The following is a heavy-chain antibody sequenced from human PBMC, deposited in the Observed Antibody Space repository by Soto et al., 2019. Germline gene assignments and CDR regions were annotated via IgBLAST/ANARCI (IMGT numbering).Heavy chain of an antibody. J-gene: IGHJ6*02. D-gene: IGHD2-15*01. CDR3: AKDRRVAAPSSHGYYYYYGMDV. CDR2: ISYDGSNK. V-gene: IGHV3-30*18. CDR1: GFTFSSYG. Sequence: QVQLVESGGGVVQPGRSLRLSCAASGFTFSSYGMHWVRQAPGKGLEWVAVISYDGSNKYYADSVKGRFTISRDNSKNXXYXQXXSLRAEDTAVYYCAKDRRVAAPSSHGYYYYYGMDVWGQGTTVTVSS.